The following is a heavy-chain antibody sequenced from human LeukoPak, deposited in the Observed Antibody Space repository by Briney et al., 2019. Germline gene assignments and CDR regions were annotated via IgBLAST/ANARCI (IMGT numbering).Heavy chain of an antibody. CDR2: IIPILGIA. CDR1: GGTFSSYA. J-gene: IGHJ4*02. V-gene: IGHV1-69*04. CDR3: AREPGIAAAGYYFDY. D-gene: IGHD6-13*01. Sequence: SVKVSCKASGGTFSSYAISWVRQAPGQGLEWMGRIIPILGIANYAQKFQGRVTITADKSASTAYMELSSLRSEDTAVYYCAREPGIAAAGYYFDYWGQGTLVTVSS.